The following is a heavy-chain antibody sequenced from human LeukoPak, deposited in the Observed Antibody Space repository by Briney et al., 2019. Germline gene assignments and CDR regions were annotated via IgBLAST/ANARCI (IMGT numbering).Heavy chain of an antibody. Sequence: GESLKISCKGSGFSFTSYWIGWVRQMPGKGLEWMGIIYPGDSDTRYSPSFQGQVTISADKSISTAYLQWSSLKASDTAMYYCARRYCSSTSCLMAFDYWGQGTLVTVSS. V-gene: IGHV5-51*01. CDR1: GFSFTSYW. D-gene: IGHD2-2*01. J-gene: IGHJ4*02. CDR3: ARRYCSSTSCLMAFDY. CDR2: IYPGDSDT.